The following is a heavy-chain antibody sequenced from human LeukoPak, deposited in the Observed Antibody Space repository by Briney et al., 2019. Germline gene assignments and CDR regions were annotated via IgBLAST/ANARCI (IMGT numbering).Heavy chain of an antibody. CDR3: ARLADYVAFDI. V-gene: IGHV3-72*01. CDR2: TRNKANSYTT. J-gene: IGHJ3*02. D-gene: IGHD4-17*01. CDR1: GFTFSDHY. Sequence: GGSLRLSCAASGFTFSDHYMDWVRQAPRKGLEWVGRTRNKANSYTTEYAASVKGRFTISKDDSKNSLYLQMNSLKTEDTAVYYCARLADYVAFDIWGQGTMVTVSS.